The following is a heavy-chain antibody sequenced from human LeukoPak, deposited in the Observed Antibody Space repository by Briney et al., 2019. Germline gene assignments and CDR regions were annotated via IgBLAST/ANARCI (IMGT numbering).Heavy chain of an antibody. CDR1: GFTVSSNY. V-gene: IGHV3-66*01. Sequence: GGSLRLSCAASGFTVSSNYMSWVRQAPGKGLEWVSVIYSGGSTYYADSVKGRFTISRDNSKNTLYLQMNSLRAEDTAVYYCAGEGYYDSSGYYYDYWGQGTLVTVSS. J-gene: IGHJ4*02. CDR2: IYSGGST. CDR3: AGEGYYDSSGYYYDY. D-gene: IGHD3-22*01.